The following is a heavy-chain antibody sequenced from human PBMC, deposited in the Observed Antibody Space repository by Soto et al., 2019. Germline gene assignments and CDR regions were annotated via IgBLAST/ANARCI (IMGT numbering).Heavy chain of an antibody. Sequence: ASVKVSCKASGYTFTSYAMHWVRQAPGQRLEWMGWINAYDDNTKYAQTFQGRVSMSTDTSTNTAYMELRSLRSDDTAMYYCARGGYYDSSGSRNYHYYGMNVWGQGTTVTVSS. D-gene: IGHD3-22*01. V-gene: IGHV1-3*01. CDR1: GYTFTSYA. CDR2: INAYDDNT. J-gene: IGHJ6*02. CDR3: ARGGYYDSSGSRNYHYYGMNV.